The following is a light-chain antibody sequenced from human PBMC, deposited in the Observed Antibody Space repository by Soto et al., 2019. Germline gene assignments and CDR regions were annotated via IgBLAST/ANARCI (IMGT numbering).Light chain of an antibody. CDR3: QQRSSWPRT. J-gene: IGKJ1*01. Sequence: EIVMTQSPATLSVSPGERSTLSCLASQNVVTNLAWYQQIPGQAPRLLIYGASTRATGITARFSGSGSGTEFTLTISSLQSEDFAVYYCQQRSSWPRTFGQGTKVDIK. CDR1: QNVVTN. CDR2: GAS. V-gene: IGKV3-15*01.